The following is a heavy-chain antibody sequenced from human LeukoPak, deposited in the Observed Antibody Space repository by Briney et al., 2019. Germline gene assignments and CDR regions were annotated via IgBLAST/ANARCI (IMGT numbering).Heavy chain of an antibody. CDR2: IYSGGST. D-gene: IGHD2-2*01. V-gene: IGHV3-53*01. Sequence: GSLRLSCAASGFTVSSNYMSWVRQAPGKGLEWVSVIYSGGSTYYADSVKGRFTISRDNSKNALYLQMNSLRAEDTAVYYCATSSARYCTSTSCYALDYWGQGTLVTVSS. CDR3: ATSSARYCTSTSCYALDY. CDR1: GFTVSSNY. J-gene: IGHJ4*02.